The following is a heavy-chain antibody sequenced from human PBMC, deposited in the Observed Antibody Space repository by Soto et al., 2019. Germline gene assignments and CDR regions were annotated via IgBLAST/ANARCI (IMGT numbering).Heavy chain of an antibody. Sequence: EVQLLESGGGLVQPGGSLRLSCAASGFTFSSHFMTWVRQGPGKGLQWVSTITSDSGTYYADSVKGRFTISRDNSRNTLYLQMNSLRAEYTAVYYRARFIVEIGAAGWERPMDVWGQGTTVIVSS. D-gene: IGHD2-2*01. CDR1: GFTFSSHF. CDR3: ARFIVEIGAAGWERPMDV. V-gene: IGHV3-23*01. J-gene: IGHJ6*02. CDR2: ITSDSGT.